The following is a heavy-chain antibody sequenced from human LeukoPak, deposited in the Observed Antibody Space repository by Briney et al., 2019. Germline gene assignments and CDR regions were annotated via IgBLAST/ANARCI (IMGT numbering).Heavy chain of an antibody. CDR3: AKVRGAGVFDI. V-gene: IGHV4-30-2*01. Sequence: PSQTLSPTCAVSGGSISSGGYSWRWIRQPPGKGLEWIGYIYHRGSTYYNPCLKSRVTISVDSSKNQFSLKLSSVTAADTAVYYCAKVRGAGVFDIWGQGTMVTVSS. J-gene: IGHJ3*02. D-gene: IGHD3-10*01. CDR1: GGSISSGGYS. CDR2: IYHRGST.